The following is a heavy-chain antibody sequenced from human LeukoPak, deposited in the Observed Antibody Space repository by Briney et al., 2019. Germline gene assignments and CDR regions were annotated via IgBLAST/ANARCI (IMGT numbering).Heavy chain of an antibody. CDR2: IYTSGST. CDR3: ARDSTLHSYYFDY. V-gene: IGHV4-4*07. J-gene: IGHJ4*02. Sequence: SETLSLTCTVSGGSINSYYWSWIRQPAGKGLEWIGRIYTSGSTNYNPSLKSRVTMSVDTSKNQFSLKLSSVTAADTAVYYCARDSTLHSYYFDYWGQGTLVTVSS. CDR1: GGSINSYY. D-gene: IGHD2-15*01.